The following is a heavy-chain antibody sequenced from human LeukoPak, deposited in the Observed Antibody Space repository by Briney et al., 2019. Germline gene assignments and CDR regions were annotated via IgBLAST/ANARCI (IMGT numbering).Heavy chain of an antibody. Sequence: PGGSLRLSCAASGFTFSSYSMNWVRQAPGKGLEWVSYISSSSSTIYYADSVKGRFTISRDNAKNSLYLQMNSLRAEDTAVYYCARCMTSCYYEHWGQGTLVTVSS. J-gene: IGHJ4*02. CDR3: ARCMTSCYYEH. V-gene: IGHV3-48*01. CDR1: GFTFSSYS. CDR2: ISSSSSTI. D-gene: IGHD3-22*01.